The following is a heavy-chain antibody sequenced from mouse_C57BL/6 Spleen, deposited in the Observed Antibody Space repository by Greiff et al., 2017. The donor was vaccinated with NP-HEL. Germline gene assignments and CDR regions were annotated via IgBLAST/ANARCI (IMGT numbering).Heavy chain of an antibody. CDR3: ARREGSHWYFDV. V-gene: IGHV1-61*01. Sequence: VQLQQPGAELVRPGSSVKLSCKASGYTFTSYWMDWVKQRPGQGLEWIGNIYPSDSETHYNQKFKDKATLTVDKSSSTAYMQLSSLTSEDSAVYYCARREGSHWYFDVWGTGTTVTVSS. J-gene: IGHJ1*03. CDR2: IYPSDSET. CDR1: GYTFTSYW.